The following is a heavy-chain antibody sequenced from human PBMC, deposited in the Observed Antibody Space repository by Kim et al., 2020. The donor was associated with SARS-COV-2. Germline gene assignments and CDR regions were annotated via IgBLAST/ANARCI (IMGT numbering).Heavy chain of an antibody. CDR3: ARLPMMGIVVVVAATPAYFDY. V-gene: IGHV4-39*01. D-gene: IGHD2-15*01. CDR1: GGSISSSSYY. J-gene: IGHJ4*02. Sequence: SETLSLTCTVSGGSISSSSYYWGWIRQPPGKGLEWIGSIYYSGSTYYNPSLKSRVTISVDTSKNQFSLKLSSVTAADTAVYYCARLPMMGIVVVVAATPAYFDYWGQGTLVTVSS. CDR2: IYYSGST.